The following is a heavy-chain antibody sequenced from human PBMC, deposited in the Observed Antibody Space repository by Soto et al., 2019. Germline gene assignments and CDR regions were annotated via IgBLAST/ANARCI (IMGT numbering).Heavy chain of an antibody. CDR2: TSNSGST. J-gene: IGHJ4*01. CDR3: ARGGGSTKVDY. V-gene: IGHV4-31*03. Sequence: QVQLQESGPGLVKPSQTLSLTCTVSGGSITSSGYYWSWISQHPGEGLEWIGFTSNSGSTSYNPSLKSRVTISVDTSSNQFSLNLKSVTAADTAVYYCARGGGSTKVDYWGHGTLVTVSP. CDR1: GGSITSSGYY. D-gene: IGHD2-2*01.